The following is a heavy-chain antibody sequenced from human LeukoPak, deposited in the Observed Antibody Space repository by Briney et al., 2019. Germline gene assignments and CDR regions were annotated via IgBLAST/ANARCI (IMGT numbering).Heavy chain of an antibody. CDR3: ASVLWGSGRYYNEGH. CDR2: INPNSGGT. CDR1: GYTFTGYY. D-gene: IGHD3-10*01. J-gene: IGHJ4*02. V-gene: IGHV1-2*02. Sequence: GASVKVSCKASGYTFTGYYMHWVRQAPGQGLEWMGWINPNSGGTNYAQKFQGRVTMTRDTSISTAYMELSRLRSDDTAVYYCASVLWGSGRYYNEGHWGQGTLVTVSS.